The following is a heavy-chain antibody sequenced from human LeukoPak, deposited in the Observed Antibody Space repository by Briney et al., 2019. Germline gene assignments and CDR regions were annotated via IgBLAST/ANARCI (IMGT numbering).Heavy chain of an antibody. J-gene: IGHJ4*02. D-gene: IGHD3-10*01. CDR1: GFTFSSYG. CDR2: IWYDGSNK. V-gene: IGHV3-33*06. CDR3: AKDRQGGSGSYYNDY. Sequence: GGSLRLSCAASGFTFSSYGMHWVRQAPGKGLEWVAVIWYDGSNKYYADSVKGRFTISRDNSKNTLYLQMNSLRAEDTAVYYCAKDRQGGSGSYYNDYWGQGTLVTVPS.